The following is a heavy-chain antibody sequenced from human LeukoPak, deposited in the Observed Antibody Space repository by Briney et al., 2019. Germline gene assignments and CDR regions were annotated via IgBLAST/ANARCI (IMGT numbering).Heavy chain of an antibody. CDR1: GGSISSACYS. CDR2: IYHNGNT. V-gene: IGHV4-30-2*01. CDR3: ARLLLHRHGANTFDS. Sequence: SETLSLTCAVSGGSISSACYSWSCIRQPPGKGLEWIGYIYHNGNTYYNPSLKSRVTISLDRSTNQLSLKLTSVTAADTGVYYCARLLLHRHGANTFDSWGQGSLVTVSS. J-gene: IGHJ4*02. D-gene: IGHD1-26*01.